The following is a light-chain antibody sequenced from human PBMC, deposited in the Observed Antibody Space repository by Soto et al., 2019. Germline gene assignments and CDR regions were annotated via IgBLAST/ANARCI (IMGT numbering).Light chain of an antibody. CDR1: QGIRTF. J-gene: IGKJ3*01. Sequence: DIQMTQSPTSLSASVGDRVTITCRASQGIRTFVAWYQQKPGKPPMLLIYAASTLQSGVPSRFSGSGSGTDFTLTINSLQPVDVATYSCQKYSSVPVFGPGTKVEI. V-gene: IGKV1-27*01. CDR2: AAS. CDR3: QKYSSVPV.